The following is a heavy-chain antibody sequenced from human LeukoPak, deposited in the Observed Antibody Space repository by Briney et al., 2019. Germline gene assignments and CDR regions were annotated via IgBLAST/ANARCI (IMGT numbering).Heavy chain of an antibody. D-gene: IGHD5-18*01. CDR3: TRGGSAVTGYYYYMDV. V-gene: IGHV3-72*01. CDR2: IRNKVNSYTT. J-gene: IGHJ6*03. CDR1: GFISSDHY. Sequence: QPGGSLRLSCAASGFISSDHYMDWVRQAPGKGLEWVGRIRNKVNSYTTEYAASVRGRFTISRDDLRNSLHLQMNSLQTEDTAVYYCTRGGSAVTGYYYYMDVWGQGTTVTVSS.